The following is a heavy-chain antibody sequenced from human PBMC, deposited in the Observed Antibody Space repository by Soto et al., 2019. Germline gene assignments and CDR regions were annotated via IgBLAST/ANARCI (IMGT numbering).Heavy chain of an antibody. CDR2: IYWDDDK. V-gene: IGHV2-5*02. Sequence: QITLKESGPTLVRPTQTLTLTCTFSGFSLNTSGVGVGWIRQPPGQALEWLAIIYWDDDKRYNPSLKTRLGITRITFKSNVALTITNIHPVDTATYDCTRAFMDFVAVLAAAAAFQDWFETWGQGTRVTVSS. J-gene: IGHJ5*02. CDR1: GFSLNTSGVG. CDR3: TRAFMDFVAVLAAAAAFQDWFET. D-gene: IGHD2-15*01.